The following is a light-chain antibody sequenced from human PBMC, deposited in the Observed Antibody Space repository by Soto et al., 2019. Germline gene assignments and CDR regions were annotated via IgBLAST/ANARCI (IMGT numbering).Light chain of an antibody. J-gene: IGKJ4*01. V-gene: IGKV3-15*01. Sequence: EIVMTQSPATLSVSPGERATLSCSASQSISSNLAWYQQKPCQAPRLLMFPTSSRATGFPAMFSGSGSGTEFNLTISSLQSEDFGVYYCQQYNNWPRATFGGATKVQIK. CDR2: PTS. CDR1: QSISSN. CDR3: QQYNNWPRAT.